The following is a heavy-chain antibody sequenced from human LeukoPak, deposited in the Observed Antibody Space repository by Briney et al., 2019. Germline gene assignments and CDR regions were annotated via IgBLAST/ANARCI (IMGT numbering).Heavy chain of an antibody. V-gene: IGHV1-18*01. CDR3: AREYYDYYEGFDY. CDR1: GYTFTSYD. J-gene: IGHJ4*02. D-gene: IGHD3-22*01. Sequence: GASEKVSCKASGYTFTSYDISWLRQAPGQGLEWMGRISPYNGNTKYAQKLQGRVTMTTDTSTRTAYMELRSLRSDDTAVYFCAREYYDYYEGFDYWGQGTLATVSS. CDR2: ISPYNGNT.